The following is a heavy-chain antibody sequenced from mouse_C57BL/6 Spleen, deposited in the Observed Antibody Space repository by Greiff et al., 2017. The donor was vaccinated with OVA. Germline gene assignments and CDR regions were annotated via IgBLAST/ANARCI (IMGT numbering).Heavy chain of an antibody. CDR2: IWSDGST. D-gene: IGHD2-3*01. V-gene: IGHV2-6*03. CDR3: ARDGYYLYAMDY. J-gene: IGHJ4*01. Sequence: VKLMESGPGLVAPSQSLSITCTVSGFSLTSYGVHWVRQPPGKGLEWLVVIWSDGSTTYNSAPKSRLSISKDNSKSQVFLKMNSLQTDDTAMYYCARDGYYLYAMDYWGQGTSVTVSS. CDR1: GFSLTSYG.